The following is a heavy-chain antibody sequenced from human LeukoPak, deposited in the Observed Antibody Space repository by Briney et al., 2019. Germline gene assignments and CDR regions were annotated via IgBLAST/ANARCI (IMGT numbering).Heavy chain of an antibody. D-gene: IGHD4-17*01. CDR2: IKCKSDGKTT. CDR1: GFTFNKAW. J-gene: IGHJ4*02. Sequence: GESLRLSCAASGFTFNKAWMSWVRQAPGKGLEWVGRIKCKSDGKTTGYAAPVKGRFTISRDDSKDTLYLQMNSLKIEDTAVFYCTTGIGDYGDHARADYWGQGTLVTVSS. V-gene: IGHV3-15*01. CDR3: TTGIGDYGDHARADY.